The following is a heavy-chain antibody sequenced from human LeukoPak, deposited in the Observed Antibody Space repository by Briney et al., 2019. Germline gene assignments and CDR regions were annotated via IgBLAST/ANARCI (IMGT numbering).Heavy chain of an antibody. V-gene: IGHV4-38-2*02. J-gene: IGHJ4*02. CDR3: AKGPLPTGFHY. Sequence: SETLSLTCIVSNYSISSDYYWGWIRQPPGKGLEWIGSTHHSGGTYYNPSLKSRVTISVDTSKNHFSLKLNSVTAADTAVYYCAKGPLPTGFHYWGQGTLVTVSS. CDR2: THHSGGT. CDR1: NYSISSDYY. D-gene: IGHD2-21*01.